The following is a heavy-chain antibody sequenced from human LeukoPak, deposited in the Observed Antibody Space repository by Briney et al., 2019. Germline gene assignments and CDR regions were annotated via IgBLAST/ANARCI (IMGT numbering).Heavy chain of an antibody. CDR2: IRSKAYGGIT. CDR3: TSPHIVVVPAAYPRRFDP. Sequence: GGSLRLSCTASDAMSWFRQAPGKGLEWVGFIRSKAYGGITEYAASVKGRFTISRDDSKSIAYLQMNSLKTEDTAVYYCTSPHIVVVPAAYPRRFDPWGQGTLVTVSS. D-gene: IGHD2-2*01. CDR1: DA. V-gene: IGHV3-49*03. J-gene: IGHJ5*02.